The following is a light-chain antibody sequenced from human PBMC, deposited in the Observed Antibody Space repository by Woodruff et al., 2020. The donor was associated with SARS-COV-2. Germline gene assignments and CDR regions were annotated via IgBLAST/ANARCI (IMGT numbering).Light chain of an antibody. Sequence: GGSSNIGGNTVYWYQQLPGAAPKLLFYVNNQGPSGVPDRLSGSKSGSSASLAISGLRSEDEADYYCAAWDDSLSDVVFGGGTKLTVL. CDR3: AAWDDSLSDVV. CDR1: SSNIGGNT. CDR2: VNN. J-gene: IGLJ2*01. V-gene: IGLV1-47*01.